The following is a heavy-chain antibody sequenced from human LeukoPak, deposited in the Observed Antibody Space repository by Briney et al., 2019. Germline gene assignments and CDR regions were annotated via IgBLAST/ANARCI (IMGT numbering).Heavy chain of an antibody. CDR1: GFTFSSYS. CDR3: ASKGLVGAMAAFDY. D-gene: IGHD1-26*01. V-gene: IGHV3-21*01. Sequence: PGGSLRLSCAASGFTFSSYSMNWVRQAPGKGLEWVSSISSSSSYVYYADSVKGRFTISRDNAKNSLYLQMNSLRAEDTAVYCCASKGLVGAMAAFDYWGQGTLVTVSS. CDR2: ISSSSSYV. J-gene: IGHJ4*02.